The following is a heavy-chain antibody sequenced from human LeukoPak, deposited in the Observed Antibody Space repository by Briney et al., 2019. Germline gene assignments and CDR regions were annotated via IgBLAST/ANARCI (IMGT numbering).Heavy chain of an antibody. CDR3: ARVRPDYDYWSTYFSRHWFDP. V-gene: IGHV4-59*13. CDR2: IYYSGST. J-gene: IGHJ5*02. CDR1: GGSISSYY. Sequence: KPSETLSLTCTVSGGSISSYYWSWIRQSPGKGLEWVGYIYYSGSTKYNPSLKSRVTISGDTSKNQFSLKLSSVTAADTAVYYCARVRPDYDYWSTYFSRHWFDPWGQGTLVTVSS. D-gene: IGHD3-3*01.